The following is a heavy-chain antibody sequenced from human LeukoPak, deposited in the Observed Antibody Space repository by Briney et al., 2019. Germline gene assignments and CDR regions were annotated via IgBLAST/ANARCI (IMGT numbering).Heavy chain of an antibody. D-gene: IGHD2-2*01. CDR1: GYTFTSYA. V-gene: IGHV1-3*01. CDR3: ARRYCSSTSCYHDY. J-gene: IGHJ4*02. Sequence: ASVKVSCKASGYTFTSYAMHWVRQAPGQRLEWMGWINAGNGNTKYSQKFQGRVTITRDTSASTAYMELSSLRSEDTAVYYCARRYCSSTSCYHDYWGQGTVVTVSS. CDR2: INAGNGNT.